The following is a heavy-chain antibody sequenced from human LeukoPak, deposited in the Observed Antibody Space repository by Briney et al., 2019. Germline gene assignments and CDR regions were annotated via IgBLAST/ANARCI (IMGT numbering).Heavy chain of an antibody. Sequence: LGLYCAVSGFTFSTYAMSWVRHGQVDGLLLVSGISNSGDSTYYLDSVKGRFTISRDNSKNILHLQMSSLRAEDTALYYCVKDRCDRATCPEVWGQGSLVTVSS. CDR1: GFTFSTYA. J-gene: IGHJ4*02. CDR2: ISNSGDST. V-gene: IGHV3-23*01. CDR3: VKDRCDRATCPEV. D-gene: IGHD1-14*01.